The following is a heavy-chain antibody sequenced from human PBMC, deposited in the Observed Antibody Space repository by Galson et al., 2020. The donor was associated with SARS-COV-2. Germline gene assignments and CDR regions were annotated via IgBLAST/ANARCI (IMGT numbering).Heavy chain of an antibody. CDR2: ISGSGDIT. Sequence: GGSLRLSCAASGFTFSSYAMSWVRKAPGKGLEWVSVISGSGDITYYADSVKGRFTISRDDSKNTLYLQMNSLRAEDTAVYYCAKVGIETAYYDILSLEDYWGQGTLVTVSS. CDR3: AKVGIETAYYDILSLEDY. V-gene: IGHV3-23*01. CDR1: GFTFSSYA. D-gene: IGHD3-9*01. J-gene: IGHJ4*02.